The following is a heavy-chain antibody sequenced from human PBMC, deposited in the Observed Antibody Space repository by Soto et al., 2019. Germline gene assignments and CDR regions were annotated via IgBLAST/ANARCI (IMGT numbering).Heavy chain of an antibody. J-gene: IGHJ6*02. CDR2: IIPVLGTT. Sequence: QVQLVQSGAEVKKPGSSVKVSCRASGDTFSSYTVNWVRQAPGRGLEWLGRIIPVLGTTVYAQKFKGRVTITADKSTNIVYMELSSLRSEDRAVYYCARRRYCGYDCYHKHYYGMDVWGQGTTVTVAS. D-gene: IGHD2-21*02. CDR3: ARRRYCGYDCYHKHYYGMDV. V-gene: IGHV1-69*08. CDR1: GDTFSSYT.